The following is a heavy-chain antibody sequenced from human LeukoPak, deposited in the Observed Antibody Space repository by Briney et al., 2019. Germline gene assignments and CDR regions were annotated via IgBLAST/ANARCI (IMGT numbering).Heavy chain of an antibody. J-gene: IGHJ6*02. CDR1: GGSFSGYY. V-gene: IGHV4-34*01. D-gene: IGHD5-18*01. CDR3: GGWTDRRGYGRPQWPARTGILGYYGMDV. CDR2: INHSGST. Sequence: SETLCLTCAVYGGSFSGYYWSWIRQPPGKGLEWIGEINHSGSTNCNPSLKSRVTISVDTSKNQFSLKLSSVTAADTDVYYCGGWTDRRGYGRPQWPARTGILGYYGMDVWGQGTTVTVSS.